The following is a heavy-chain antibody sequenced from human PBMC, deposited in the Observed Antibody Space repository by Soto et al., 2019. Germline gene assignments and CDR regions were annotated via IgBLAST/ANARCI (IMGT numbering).Heavy chain of an antibody. CDR3: ARASGSEGNNWFDP. D-gene: IGHD2-8*02. Sequence: PXETLSLTCTVSGGSISSGGYYWSWIRQHPGKGLEWIGYIYYSGSTYYNPSLKSRVTISVDTSKNQFSLKLSSVTAADTAVYYCARASGSEGNNWFDPWGQGTLVTVSS. V-gene: IGHV4-31*03. CDR1: GGSISSGGYY. CDR2: IYYSGST. J-gene: IGHJ5*02.